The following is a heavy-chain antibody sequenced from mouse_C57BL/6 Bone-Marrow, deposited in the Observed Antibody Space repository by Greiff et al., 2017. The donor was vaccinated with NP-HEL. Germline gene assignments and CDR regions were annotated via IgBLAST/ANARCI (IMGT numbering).Heavy chain of an antibody. CDR3: ARHDGYFPYAMDY. V-gene: IGHV2-6-1*01. Sequence: VKLMESGPGLVAPSQSLSITCTVSGFSLTSYGVHWVRQPPGKGLEWLVVIWSDGSTTYNSALKSRLSISKDNSKSQVFLKMNSLQTDDTAMYYCARHDGYFPYAMDYWGQGTSVTVSS. D-gene: IGHD2-3*01. CDR1: GFSLTSYG. CDR2: IWSDGST. J-gene: IGHJ4*01.